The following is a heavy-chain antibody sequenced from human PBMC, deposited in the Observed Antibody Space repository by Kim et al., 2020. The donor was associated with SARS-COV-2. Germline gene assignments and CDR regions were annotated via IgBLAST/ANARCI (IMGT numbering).Heavy chain of an antibody. CDR3: ARTRITMIVVVTHFDY. CDR1: GGSISSGGYY. J-gene: IGHJ4*02. V-gene: IGHV4-31*03. D-gene: IGHD3-22*01. CDR2: IYYSGST. Sequence: SETLSLTCTVSGGSISSGGYYWSWIRQHPGKGLEWIGYIYYSGSTYYNPSLKSRVTISVDTSKNQFSLKLSSVTAADTAVYYCARTRITMIVVVTHFDYWGEGTLVTVSS.